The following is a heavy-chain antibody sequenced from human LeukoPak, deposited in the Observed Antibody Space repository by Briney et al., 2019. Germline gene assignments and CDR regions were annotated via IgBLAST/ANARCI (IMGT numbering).Heavy chain of an antibody. CDR2: ISAYNGNT. D-gene: IGHD3-22*01. V-gene: IGHV1-18*01. Sequence: ASVKVSCKASGYTFTSYGISWVRQAPGQGLEWMGWISAYNGNTNYAQKFQGRVTMTTDTPTSTGYMEVRSLTSDDTAVYYCTRVDLSWDSSGYSQAANDYWGQGTLVIVSS. J-gene: IGHJ4*02. CDR1: GYTFTSYG. CDR3: TRVDLSWDSSGYSQAANDY.